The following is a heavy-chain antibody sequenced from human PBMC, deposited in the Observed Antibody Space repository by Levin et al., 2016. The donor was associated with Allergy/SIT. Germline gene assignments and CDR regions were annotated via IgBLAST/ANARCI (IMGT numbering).Heavy chain of an antibody. CDR3: ARERGAGFMDAFDI. Sequence: SETLSLTCTVSGGSISSGGYYWSWIRQHPGKGLEWIGYIYYSGSTYYNPSLKSRVTISVDTSKNQFSLKLSSVTAADTAVYYCARERGAGFMDAFDIWGQGTMVTVSS. CDR1: GGSISSGGYY. J-gene: IGHJ3*02. D-gene: IGHD6-19*01. V-gene: IGHV4-31*03. CDR2: IYYSGST.